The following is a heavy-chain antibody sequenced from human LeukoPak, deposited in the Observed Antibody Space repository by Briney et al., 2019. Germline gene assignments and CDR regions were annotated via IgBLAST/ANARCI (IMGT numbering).Heavy chain of an antibody. CDR1: GFTFSDHY. D-gene: IGHD3-10*01. J-gene: IGHJ4*02. V-gene: IGHV3-23*01. CDR2: ISGSGGST. Sequence: GGSLRLSCTASGFTFSDHYMDWVRQAPGKGLEWVSAISGSGGSTYYADSVKGRFTISRDNSKNTLYLQMNSLRAEDTAVYYCAKDISYYGSGSSFDYWGQGTLVTVSS. CDR3: AKDISYYGSGSSFDY.